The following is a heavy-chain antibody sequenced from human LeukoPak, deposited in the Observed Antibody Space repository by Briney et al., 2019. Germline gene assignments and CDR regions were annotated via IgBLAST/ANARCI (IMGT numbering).Heavy chain of an antibody. CDR1: GGSISSGDYY. J-gene: IGHJ4*02. CDR3: ARDRYGGPGYFDY. CDR2: IYYSGRT. V-gene: IGHV4-30-4*01. D-gene: IGHD1-26*01. Sequence: PSQTLSLTCTVSGGSISSGDYYWSWIRQPPGKGLEWIGYIYYSGRTYYNPSLKSRVTISVDTSKNQFSLKLSSVTAADTAVYYCARDRYGGPGYFDYWGQGTLVTVSS.